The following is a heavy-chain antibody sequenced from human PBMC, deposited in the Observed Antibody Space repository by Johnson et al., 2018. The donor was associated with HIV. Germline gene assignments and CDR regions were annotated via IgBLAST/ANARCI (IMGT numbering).Heavy chain of an antibody. Sequence: VQLVESGGGLVQPGGSLRLSCAASGFTFSSYEMNWVRQAPGKGLEWVSYISSSGSTIYYADSVKGRFTISRDNATNSLYLQMNSLRAEDTAVYYCARVNWNYEAFDIWGQVTMVTVSS. CDR2: ISSSGSTI. V-gene: IGHV3-48*03. J-gene: IGHJ3*02. CDR1: GFTFSSYE. CDR3: ARVNWNYEAFDI. D-gene: IGHD1-7*01.